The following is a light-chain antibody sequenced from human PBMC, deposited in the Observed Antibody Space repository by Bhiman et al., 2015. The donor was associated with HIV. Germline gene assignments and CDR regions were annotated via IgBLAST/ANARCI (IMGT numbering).Light chain of an antibody. CDR2: EVT. V-gene: IGLV2-14*01. Sequence: QSALTQPASVSGSPGQSITISCTGTTSDIGAYYYVAWYQQHPGKAPKLMIFEVTFRPLGVSNRFSGSKSGSSASLAISGLQSEDEAEYFCAAWDDSLHGLAFGGGTKLTVL. J-gene: IGLJ2*01. CDR3: AAWDDSLHGLA. CDR1: TSDIGAYYY.